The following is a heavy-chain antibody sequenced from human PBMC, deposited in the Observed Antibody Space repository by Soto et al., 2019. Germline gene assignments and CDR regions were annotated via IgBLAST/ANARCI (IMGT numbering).Heavy chain of an antibody. CDR3: ARSRYYYDSSGSIGGMDV. J-gene: IGHJ6*02. V-gene: IGHV1-69*13. D-gene: IGHD3-22*01. Sequence: GASVKVSCKASGCTFSSYAISCVRQAPGQVLEWMGGIIPIFGTANYAQKFQGRVTITADESTSTAYMELSSLRSEDTAVYYCARSRYYYDSSGSIGGMDVWGQGTTVTVSS. CDR2: IIPIFGTA. CDR1: GCTFSSYA.